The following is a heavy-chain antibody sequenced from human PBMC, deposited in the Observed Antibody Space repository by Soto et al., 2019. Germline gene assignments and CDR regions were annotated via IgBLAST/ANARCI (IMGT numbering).Heavy chain of an antibody. Sequence: EVQVVESGGGLVQPGGSLRLSCAASGFTFSSNSMNWVRQAPGKGLEWISYISSSSSTIYADSVKGRFTISRVNAKNSLYLQMNSLRDEDPAVYYCARVIWSGHLTSDLWGQGTLVTVSS. CDR3: ARVIWSGHLTSDL. CDR1: GFTFSSNS. V-gene: IGHV3-48*02. J-gene: IGHJ5*02. D-gene: IGHD3-3*01. CDR2: ISSSSSTI.